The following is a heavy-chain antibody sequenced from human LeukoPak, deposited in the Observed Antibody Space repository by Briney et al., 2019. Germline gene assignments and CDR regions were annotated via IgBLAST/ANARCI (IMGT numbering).Heavy chain of an antibody. CDR2: IGGSGTTI. CDR1: GFTFSDYY. V-gene: IGHV3-11*01. Sequence: GGSLRLSCAASGFTFSDYYMSWIRQAPGKGLEWVSYIGGSGTTIYYADSVKGRFTISRDNAKNSLYLQMSSLRAEDTAVYYCARDGLGYCSGGSCFPYWGQGTLVTVSS. D-gene: IGHD2-15*01. J-gene: IGHJ4*02. CDR3: ARDGLGYCSGGSCFPY.